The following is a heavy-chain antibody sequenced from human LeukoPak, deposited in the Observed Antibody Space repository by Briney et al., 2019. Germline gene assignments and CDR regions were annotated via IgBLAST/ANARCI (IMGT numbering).Heavy chain of an antibody. CDR2: INPNSGGT. D-gene: IGHD5-12*01. J-gene: IGHJ4*02. CDR3: ARVGWRRLGNFVDY. Sequence: ASVKVSCKASGYTFTGYYMHWVRQAPGQGLEWMGWINPNSGGTNYALKLQGRVTMTRDTSISTAYMELSRLRSDDTAVYYCARVGWRRLGNFVDYWGQGTLVTVSS. CDR1: GYTFTGYY. V-gene: IGHV1-2*02.